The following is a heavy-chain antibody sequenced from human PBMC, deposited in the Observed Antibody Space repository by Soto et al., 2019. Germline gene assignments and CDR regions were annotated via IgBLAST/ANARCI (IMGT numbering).Heavy chain of an antibody. D-gene: IGHD3-22*01. Sequence: ASETLSLTCTVSGASVSSDYWSWIRQPPGKGLEWIGFMYFGGSSYYNPSLASRVTISVDKSKNQFSLKVTSVTAADTAVYYCARSYYDVTGFAVDPWGKGTLVTVSS. CDR3: ARSYYDVTGFAVDP. CDR2: MYFGGSS. J-gene: IGHJ5*02. V-gene: IGHV4-59*02. CDR1: GASVSSDY.